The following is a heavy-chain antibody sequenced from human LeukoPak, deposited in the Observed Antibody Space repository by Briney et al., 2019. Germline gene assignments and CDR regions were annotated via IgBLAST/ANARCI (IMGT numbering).Heavy chain of an antibody. CDR3: ARDLFTEGEDY. D-gene: IGHD3-16*01. V-gene: IGHV3-7*01. CDR2: INEHGGDM. Sequence: GGSLRLSCAASGFTFSSYWMSCVRQAPGKGLEWVANINEHGGDMYYVGSVKGRFTISRDNAKNSLYLQMNSLRADDTAVYYCARDLFTEGEDYWGQGTLVTVSS. CDR1: GFTFSSYW. J-gene: IGHJ4*02.